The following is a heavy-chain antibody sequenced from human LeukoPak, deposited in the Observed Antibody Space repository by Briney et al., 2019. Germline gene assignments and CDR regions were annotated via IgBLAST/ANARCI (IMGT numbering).Heavy chain of an antibody. CDR3: AGLVGRYSSGLYYYYFDY. D-gene: IGHD3-22*01. CDR2: MYLSGTT. CDR1: GDSINSLDL. J-gene: IGHJ4*02. Sequence: MTSGTLSLTCTVSGDSINSLDLWSWVRQPPGKGLEWIGEMYLSGTTHSNPSVKSRVTISIDKSKNQFFLNLSSVTAADTAVYYCAGLVGRYSSGLYYYYFDYWGQGTLVIVSS. V-gene: IGHV4-4*02.